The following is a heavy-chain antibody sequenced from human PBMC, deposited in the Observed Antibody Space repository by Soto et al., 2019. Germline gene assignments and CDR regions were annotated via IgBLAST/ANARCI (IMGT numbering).Heavy chain of an antibody. D-gene: IGHD3-10*01. J-gene: IGHJ4*02. CDR2: IYWDDDK. V-gene: IGHV2-5*02. CDR1: GFSLSTSGVG. CDR3: ARGGWTTYYSPFFDY. Sequence: SGPTLVNPTQTLTLTCTFSGFSLSTSGVGVGWIRQPPGKALEWLALIYWDDDKRYSPSLKSRLTITKDTSKNQVVLTLTKLDTVDTATYYCARGGWTTYYSPFFDYWGQGTLVTVTS.